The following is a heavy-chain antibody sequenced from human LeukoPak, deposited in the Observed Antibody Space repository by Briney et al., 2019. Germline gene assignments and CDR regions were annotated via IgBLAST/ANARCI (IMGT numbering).Heavy chain of an antibody. CDR1: GGSFSGYC. J-gene: IGHJ2*01. CDR3: ARGLSVVVTAIRYFDL. Sequence: PSETLSLTCAVYGGSFSGYCWSWIRQPPGKGLEWIGEINHSGSTNYNPSLKSRVTISVDTSKNQFSLKLSSVTAADTAVYYCARGLSVVVTAIRYFDLWGRGTLVTVSS. CDR2: INHSGST. D-gene: IGHD2-21*02. V-gene: IGHV4-34*01.